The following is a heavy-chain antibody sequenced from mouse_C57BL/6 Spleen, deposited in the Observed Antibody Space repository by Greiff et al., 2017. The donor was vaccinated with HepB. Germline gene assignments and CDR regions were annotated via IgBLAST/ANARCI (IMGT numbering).Heavy chain of an antibody. CDR3: SGSLYYGNYLAWFAY. CDR1: GYTFTSYW. V-gene: IGHV1-55*01. D-gene: IGHD2-1*01. J-gene: IGHJ3*01. CDR2: IYPGSGST. Sequence: QVQLQQPGAELVKPGASVKMSCKASGYTFTSYWITWVKQRPGQGLEWIGDIYPGSGSTNYNEKFKSKATLTVDTSSSTAYMQLSSLTSEDSAVYYCSGSLYYGNYLAWFAYWGQGTLVTVSA.